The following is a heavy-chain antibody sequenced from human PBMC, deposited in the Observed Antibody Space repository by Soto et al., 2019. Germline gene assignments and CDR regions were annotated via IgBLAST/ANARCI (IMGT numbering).Heavy chain of an antibody. V-gene: IGHV3-30-3*01. D-gene: IGHD1-7*01. CDR1: GFTFSSYA. J-gene: IGHJ4*01. CDR2: ISYDGSNK. Sequence: QVQLVESGGGVVQPGRSLRLSCAASGFTFSSYAMHWVRQAPGKGLEWVAVISYDGSNKYYADSVKGRFTISRDNSKNTLYLLMHSLRAEDTAVYYCARDSGAGTLRYYFDYWAHGTLVTVSS. CDR3: ARDSGAGTLRYYFDY.